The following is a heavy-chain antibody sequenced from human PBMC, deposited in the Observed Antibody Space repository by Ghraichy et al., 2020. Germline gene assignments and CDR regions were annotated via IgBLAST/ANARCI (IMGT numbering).Heavy chain of an antibody. CDR2: IYYSGST. D-gene: IGHD2-15*01. CDR3: ARPVGSGGSNWFDP. Sequence: SETLSLTCTVSGGSISSYYWSWIRQPPGKGLEWIGYIYYSGSTNYNPSLKSRVTISVDTSKNQFSLKLNSVTAADTAVYYCARPVGSGGSNWFDPWGQGTLVTVSS. CDR1: GGSISSYY. V-gene: IGHV4-59*01. J-gene: IGHJ5*02.